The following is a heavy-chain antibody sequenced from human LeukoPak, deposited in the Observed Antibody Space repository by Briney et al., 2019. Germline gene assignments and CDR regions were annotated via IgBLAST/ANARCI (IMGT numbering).Heavy chain of an antibody. CDR1: GFTFSSYG. D-gene: IGHD6-13*01. Sequence: GGSLRLSCAASGFTFSSYGMHWVRRAPGKGLEWVAVISYDGGNKYYADSVKGRFTISRDNSKNTLYLQMNSLRAEDTAVYYCASSLPRYSSSWYLFNYWGQGTLVTVSS. CDR3: ASSLPRYSSSWYLFNY. CDR2: ISYDGGNK. J-gene: IGHJ4*02. V-gene: IGHV3-30*03.